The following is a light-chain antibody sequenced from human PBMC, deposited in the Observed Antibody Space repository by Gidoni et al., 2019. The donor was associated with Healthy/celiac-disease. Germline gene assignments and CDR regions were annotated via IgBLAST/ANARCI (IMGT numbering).Light chain of an antibody. CDR3: QQYGSSPPLT. Sequence: DIVLTQSPGTLSLSPGERATLSCRASQSVSSSYLAWYQKKPGQAPRLLIYGASSRATGIPDRFSGSGSGTDFTLTISILEPEDFAVYYCQQYGSSPPLTFGGGTKVEIK. CDR1: QSVSSSY. V-gene: IGKV3-20*01. J-gene: IGKJ4*01. CDR2: GAS.